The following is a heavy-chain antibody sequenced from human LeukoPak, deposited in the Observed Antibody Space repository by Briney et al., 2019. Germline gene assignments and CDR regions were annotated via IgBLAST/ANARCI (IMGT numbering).Heavy chain of an antibody. J-gene: IGHJ6*03. Sequence: GGSLRLSCAASGFTFSSYGMHWVRQAPGKGLEWVAVIWYDGSSKYYADSVKGRFTISRDNSKNTLYLQMSSLRAEDTAVYYCAKDPAIMSYYYYYMDVWGKGTTVTVSS. V-gene: IGHV3-33*06. CDR1: GFTFSSYG. D-gene: IGHD3-16*01. CDR3: AKDPAIMSYYYYYMDV. CDR2: IWYDGSSK.